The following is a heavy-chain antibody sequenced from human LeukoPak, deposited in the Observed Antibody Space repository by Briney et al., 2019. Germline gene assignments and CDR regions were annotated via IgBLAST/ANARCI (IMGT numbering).Heavy chain of an antibody. CDR2: INPNSGGT. J-gene: IGHJ5*02. Sequence: GASVKVSCKASGYTFTGYYMHWVRQAPGQGLEWMGWINPNSGGTNYAQKFQGRVTMTRDTSISTAYMELSRLRSDDTAVYYCARAPGAISYHQHDPNWFDPWGQGTLVIVSS. D-gene: IGHD2-2*01. CDR3: ARAPGAISYHQHDPNWFDP. CDR1: GYTFTGYY. V-gene: IGHV1-2*02.